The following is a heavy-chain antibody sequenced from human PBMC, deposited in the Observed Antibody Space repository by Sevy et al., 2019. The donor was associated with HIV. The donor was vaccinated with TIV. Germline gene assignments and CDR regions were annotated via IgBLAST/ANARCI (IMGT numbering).Heavy chain of an antibody. D-gene: IGHD6-6*01. J-gene: IGHJ3*02. V-gene: IGHV1-69*13. CDR2: IIPIFGTA. CDR3: ASRKAHSSSSAAFDI. Sequence: ASVKVSCKASGGTFSSYAISWVRQAPGQGLEWMGGIIPIFGTANYAQKFQGRVTITADESTSTAYLELGSLGSEDTAVYYCASRKAHSSSSAAFDIWGQGTMVTVSS. CDR1: GGTFSSYA.